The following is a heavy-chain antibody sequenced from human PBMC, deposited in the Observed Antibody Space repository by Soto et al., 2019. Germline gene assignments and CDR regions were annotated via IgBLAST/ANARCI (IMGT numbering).Heavy chain of an antibody. D-gene: IGHD5-12*01. V-gene: IGHV5-51*01. CDR1: GYIFIGYW. CDR2: IHPGDSDS. Sequence: PGESLKISCRASGYIFIGYWIGWVRQMPGKGLEWMGIIHPGDSDSRYSPSFQGQVTISVDRSISTAYLQWSTLKASDTAMYYCARHFYSGYGAYHYYYGMDVWGQGTTVTVSS. CDR3: ARHFYSGYGAYHYYYGMDV. J-gene: IGHJ6*02.